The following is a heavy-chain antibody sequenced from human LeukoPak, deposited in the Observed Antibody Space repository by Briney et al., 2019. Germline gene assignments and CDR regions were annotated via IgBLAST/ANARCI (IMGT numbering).Heavy chain of an antibody. J-gene: IGHJ4*02. V-gene: IGHV4-61*02. Sequence: PSETLSLTCTVPGGSISSGSYYWSWIRQPAGKGLEWIGRIYTSGSTNYNPPLKSRVTTSVATSKTQFSLKLRSVTAADTAAYYYARHETHPGYYYDSSGYCIFDYWGQGTLVTVSS. CDR3: ARHETHPGYYYDSSGYCIFDY. D-gene: IGHD3-22*01. CDR2: IYTSGST. CDR1: GGSISSGSYY.